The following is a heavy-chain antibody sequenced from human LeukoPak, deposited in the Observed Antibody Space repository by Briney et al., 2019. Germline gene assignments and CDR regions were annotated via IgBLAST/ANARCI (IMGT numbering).Heavy chain of an antibody. D-gene: IGHD3-22*01. V-gene: IGHV1-2*02. CDR2: INPNGGDT. Sequence: ASVKVSCKASGYSFTGYFIHWVRQAPGQGPEWMGWINPNGGDTNYAQNFQGRVIMTRDTSISTAYMDLSMLKADDTAFYYCAGELPPDDSGYSQDALDVWGQGTMVTVSS. CDR3: AGELPPDDSGYSQDALDV. J-gene: IGHJ3*01. CDR1: GYSFTGYF.